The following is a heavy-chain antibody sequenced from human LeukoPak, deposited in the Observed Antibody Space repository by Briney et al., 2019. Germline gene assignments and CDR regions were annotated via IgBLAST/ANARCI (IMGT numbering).Heavy chain of an antibody. CDR3: ARGYYCDS. CDR2: TYYRSKWYS. V-gene: IGHV6-1*01. J-gene: IGHJ4*02. Sequence: SQTLSLTCTISGHSVSNNTTAWNWIMQSPSRGLEWLGRTYYRSKWYSEFAVSVKSRITINPDTSKNQFSLQLSSVTPEDTAVYYCARGYYCDSWGQGTLVTVSS. CDR1: GHSVSNNTTA.